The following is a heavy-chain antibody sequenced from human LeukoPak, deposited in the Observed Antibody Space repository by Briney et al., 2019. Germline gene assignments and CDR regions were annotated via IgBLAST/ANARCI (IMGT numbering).Heavy chain of an antibody. CDR3: AKGAYDYIEMGYFDY. Sequence: GGSLRLSCAASGFSLTSFAMSWVRQAPGKGLEWVSLIIGSSGDTFYADSVKGRFTISRDNSKNRLYLQMNSLRAEDTALYYCAKGAYDYIEMGYFDYWGQGTPVTVSS. J-gene: IGHJ4*02. V-gene: IGHV3-23*01. CDR1: GFSLTSFA. CDR2: IIGSSGDT. D-gene: IGHD5-12*01.